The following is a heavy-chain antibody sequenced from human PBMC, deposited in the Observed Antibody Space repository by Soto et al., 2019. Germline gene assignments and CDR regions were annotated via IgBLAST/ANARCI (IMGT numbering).Heavy chain of an antibody. J-gene: IGHJ3*02. V-gene: IGHV3-30*03. CDR2: ISYDGSNK. Sequence: GGSLRLSCAASGFTFSSYGMHWVRQAPGKGLEWVAVISYDGSNKYYADSVKGRFTISRDNAKNSLYLQMNSLRAEDTAVYYCASPLLAYCGGDCYRRSKAFDIWGQGTMVTVSS. CDR1: GFTFSSYG. CDR3: ASPLLAYCGGDCYRRSKAFDI. D-gene: IGHD2-21*02.